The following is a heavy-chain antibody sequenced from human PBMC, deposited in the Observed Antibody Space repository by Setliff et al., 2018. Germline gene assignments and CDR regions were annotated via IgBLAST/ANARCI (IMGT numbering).Heavy chain of an antibody. CDR1: GYNFASYW. Sequence: PGESLKISCEVSGYNFASYWIAWVRQRPGKGPEWMGIIYPGDSDTTYNPPFEGHVTISADKSTNTAYLQWGSLKPSDTAFYYCARDFRTRVQGYFDFWGQGTLVTVSS. D-gene: IGHD2-8*02. CDR3: ARDFRTRVQGYFDF. CDR2: IYPGDSDT. V-gene: IGHV5-51*01. J-gene: IGHJ4*02.